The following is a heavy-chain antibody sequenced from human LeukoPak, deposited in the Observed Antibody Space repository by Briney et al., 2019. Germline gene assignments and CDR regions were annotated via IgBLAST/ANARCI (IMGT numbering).Heavy chain of an antibody. CDR3: ARHRCTNACDFDY. CDR2: IYDSGRT. CDR1: GGSISSSNYY. D-gene: IGHD2-8*01. V-gene: IGHV4-39*01. J-gene: IGHJ4*02. Sequence: SETLSLTCTVSGGSISSSNYYWGWIHQPPGKGLEWIGSIYDSGRTYYHPSLKSRVTISVDPSKNQFSLRLSSVTAADPALYYCARHRCTNACDFDYWGQGTLVTVSS.